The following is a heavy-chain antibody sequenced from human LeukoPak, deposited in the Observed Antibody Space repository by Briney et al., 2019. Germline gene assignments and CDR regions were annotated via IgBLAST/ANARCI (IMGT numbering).Heavy chain of an antibody. J-gene: IGHJ3*02. CDR3: ARVVDYDSSGSIDAFDI. CDR2: INHSGST. CDR1: GGSFSGYY. V-gene: IGHV4-34*01. D-gene: IGHD3-22*01. Sequence: SETLSLTCAVYGGSFSGYYWSWIRQPPGKGLEWIGEINHSGSTNYNPSLKSRVTISVDTSKNQFSLKLSSVTAADTAVYYCARVVDYDSSGSIDAFDIWGQGTMVTVSS.